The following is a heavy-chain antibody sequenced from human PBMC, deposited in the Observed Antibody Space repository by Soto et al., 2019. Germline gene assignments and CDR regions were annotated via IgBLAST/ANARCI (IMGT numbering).Heavy chain of an antibody. D-gene: IGHD4-17*01. V-gene: IGHV3-33*01. Sequence: QVHLVESGGGVVQSGRSLRLACTASGYSFSSFVIHWVRQAPGKGLEWVSLISNDGYTRHYADSVKGRFAISRDDSKNTVYLQMSSLRPGDAGLYYCARESDYGDYVDHLDYWGQGTPV. J-gene: IGHJ4*02. CDR3: ARESDYGDYVDHLDY. CDR1: GYSFSSFV. CDR2: ISNDGYTR.